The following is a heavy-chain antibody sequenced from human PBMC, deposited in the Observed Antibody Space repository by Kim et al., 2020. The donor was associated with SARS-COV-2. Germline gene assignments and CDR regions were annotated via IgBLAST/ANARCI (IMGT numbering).Heavy chain of an antibody. J-gene: IGHJ4*02. CDR3: AIVDGPTATVLRFLEWFTGY. D-gene: IGHD3-3*01. Sequence: GESLKISCKGSGYSFTSYWISWVRQMPGKGLEWMGRIDPSDSYTNYSPSFQGHVTISADKSISTAYLQWSSLKASDTAMYYCAIVDGPTATVLRFLEWFTGYWGQGTLVTVSS. CDR1: GYSFTSYW. V-gene: IGHV5-10-1*01. CDR2: IDPSDSYT.